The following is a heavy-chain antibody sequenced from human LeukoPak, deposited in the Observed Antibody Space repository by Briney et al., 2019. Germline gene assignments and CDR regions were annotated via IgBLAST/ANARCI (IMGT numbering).Heavy chain of an antibody. CDR3: ARVRASGSYSSRPFDY. CDR2: ISYDGSNK. V-gene: IGHV3-30-3*01. J-gene: IGHJ4*02. CDR1: GFTFSSYA. Sequence: GGSLRLSCAASGFTFSSYAMHWVRQAPGKGLEWVAVISYDGSNKYYADSVKGRFTISRDNSKNTLYLQMNSLRAEDTAVYYCARVRASGSYSSRPFDYWGQGTLVTVSS. D-gene: IGHD3-10*01.